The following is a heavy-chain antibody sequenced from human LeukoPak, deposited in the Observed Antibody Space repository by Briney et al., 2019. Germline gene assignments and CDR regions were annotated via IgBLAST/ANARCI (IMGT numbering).Heavy chain of an antibody. V-gene: IGHV4-34*01. CDR3: ARVWTGEFDY. CDR1: GGSFSGYY. CDR2: INHSGST. Sequence: SETLSLTCAVYGGSFSGYYWSWIRQPPGKGLEWIGEINHSGSTNYNPSLKSRVTISVDTSKNQFSLKLSSVTAADTAAYYCARVWTGEFDYWGQGTLVTVSS. D-gene: IGHD3/OR15-3a*01. J-gene: IGHJ4*02.